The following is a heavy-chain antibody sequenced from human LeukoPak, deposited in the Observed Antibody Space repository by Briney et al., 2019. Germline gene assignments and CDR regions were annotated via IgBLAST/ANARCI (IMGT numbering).Heavy chain of an antibody. V-gene: IGHV3-30*02. CDR1: GITFSTSG. J-gene: IGHJ4*02. Sequence: GGSLRLSCAASGITFSTSGVHWVRQAPGKGLEWLTFIQYDESTKYYADSVKGRFTISRDNSKNTLYLQMNSLRAEDTAVYHCAREGGTVVAGTLDHWGQGTPVTVSS. CDR3: AREGGTVVAGTLDH. D-gene: IGHD6-19*01. CDR2: IQYDESTK.